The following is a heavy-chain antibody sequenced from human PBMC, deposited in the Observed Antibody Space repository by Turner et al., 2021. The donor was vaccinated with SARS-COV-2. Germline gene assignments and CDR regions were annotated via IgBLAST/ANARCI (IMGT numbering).Heavy chain of an antibody. CDR2: IYYSGSA. Sequence: QLQLQESGPGLVKPSETLSLTCTVYGGSLSSSSYYWSWILQPPGKGLEWIGNIYYSGSAYYNPSLKSRVTISVDPSKNQFSLKLTSVTAADTAVYYCARLMDTAMDYYGTDVWGQGTTVTVSS. CDR3: ARLMDTAMDYYGTDV. J-gene: IGHJ6*02. CDR1: GGSLSSSSYY. V-gene: IGHV4-39*01. D-gene: IGHD5-18*01.